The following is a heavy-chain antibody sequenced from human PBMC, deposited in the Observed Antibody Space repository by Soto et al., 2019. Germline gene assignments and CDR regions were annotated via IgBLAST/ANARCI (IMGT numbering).Heavy chain of an antibody. V-gene: IGHV2-5*01. CDR2: IYWNDDK. D-gene: IGHD3-3*01. CDR3: AHFRGWYDFWSGLDY. J-gene: IGHJ4*02. CDR1: GFSLSTSGVG. Sequence: QITLKESGPTLVKPTQTITLTCTFSGFSLSTSGVGVGWIRQPPGKALEWLALIYWNDDKRYSPSLKSRLTNTKDTSKNQVVLTMTNMDPVDTATYYCAHFRGWYDFWSGLDYWCQGTLVTGSA.